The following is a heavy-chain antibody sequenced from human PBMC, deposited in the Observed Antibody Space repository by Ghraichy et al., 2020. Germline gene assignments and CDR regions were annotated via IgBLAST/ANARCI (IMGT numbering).Heavy chain of an antibody. V-gene: IGHV3-33*01. CDR1: GFGFAAHA. Sequence: GGSLRLSCAASGFGFAAHAMHWVRQPPGKGLEWVATIWHGRMDEHYVESVKGRFAISRDNAKGSLYLEMSSLRVDDTAFYFCARDHSATWGKHFDLWGRGTLVIVSS. CDR3: ARDHSATWGKHFDL. J-gene: IGHJ2*01. D-gene: IGHD2-15*01. CDR2: IWHGRMDE.